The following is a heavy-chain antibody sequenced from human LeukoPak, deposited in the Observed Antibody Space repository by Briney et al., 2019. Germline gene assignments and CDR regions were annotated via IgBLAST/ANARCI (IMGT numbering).Heavy chain of an antibody. CDR3: AKGWTAMLPWCLDY. V-gene: IGHV3-30*02. D-gene: IGHD5-18*01. Sequence: PGGSLRLSCVASGFTFKNYGMHWVRQAPGKGLEWVALIGYDGTKKFYADSVKGRFTTSRDNSRNTLYLQINSLRAEDTAVYYCAKGWTAMLPWCLDYWGQGTLVTVSS. CDR1: GFTFKNYG. CDR2: IGYDGTKK. J-gene: IGHJ4*02.